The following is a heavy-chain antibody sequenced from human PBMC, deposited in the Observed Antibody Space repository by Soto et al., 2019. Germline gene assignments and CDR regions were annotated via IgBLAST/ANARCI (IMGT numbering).Heavy chain of an antibody. Sequence: SETLSLTCTVSGGSISSGGYYWSWIRQHPGKGLEWIGYIYYSGSTYYNPSLKSRVTISVDTSKNQFSLKLSSVTAADTAVYYCARWGTNGLWFGELLSGGSLYAFDIWGQGTMVTVSS. D-gene: IGHD3-10*01. CDR2: IYYSGST. CDR3: ARWGTNGLWFGELLSGGSLYAFDI. V-gene: IGHV4-31*03. J-gene: IGHJ3*02. CDR1: GGSISSGGYY.